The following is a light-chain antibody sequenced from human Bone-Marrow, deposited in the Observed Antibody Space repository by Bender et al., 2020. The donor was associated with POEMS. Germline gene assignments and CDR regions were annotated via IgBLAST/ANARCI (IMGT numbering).Light chain of an antibody. Sequence: QSALTQPASVSGSPGQSITISCNGTSSDIGNYNYVSWYQQHPGKAPKLLLYDVSHRPSGVSNRFSGSKSGNTASLTVSGLQAEDEADYYCSSYAGSNIVVFGGGTKLTVL. CDR3: SSYAGSNIVV. J-gene: IGLJ2*01. V-gene: IGLV2-14*01. CDR1: SSDIGNYNY. CDR2: DVS.